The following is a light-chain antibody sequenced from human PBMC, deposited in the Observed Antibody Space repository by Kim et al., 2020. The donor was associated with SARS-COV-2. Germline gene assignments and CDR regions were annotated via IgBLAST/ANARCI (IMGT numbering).Light chain of an antibody. CDR2: GNS. CDR1: SSNIGAGYD. V-gene: IGLV1-40*01. Sequence: VTISCTGGSSNIGAGYDVHWYQQLPGTAPKLLIYGNSNRPSGVPDRFSGSKSGTSASLAITGLQAEDEADYYCQSYDSSLSGDWVFGGGTKLTVL. CDR3: QSYDSSLSGDWV. J-gene: IGLJ3*02.